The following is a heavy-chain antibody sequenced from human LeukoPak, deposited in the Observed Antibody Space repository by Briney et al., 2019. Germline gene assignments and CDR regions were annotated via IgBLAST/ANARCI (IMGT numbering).Heavy chain of an antibody. CDR1: GFTFSSYS. CDR3: AKIPIYYYDSSGYYSGFDY. V-gene: IGHV3-48*01. J-gene: IGHJ4*02. D-gene: IGHD3-22*01. Sequence: GGSLRLSCAASGFTFSSYSMNWVRQTPGKGLEWVSYISTSGSTIYYADSVKGRFTISRDNAKNTLYLQMNSLRAEDTAVYYCAKIPIYYYDSSGYYSGFDYWGQGTLVTVSS. CDR2: ISTSGSTI.